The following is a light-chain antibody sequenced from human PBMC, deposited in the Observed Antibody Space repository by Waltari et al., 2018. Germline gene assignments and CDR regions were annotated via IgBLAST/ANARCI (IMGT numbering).Light chain of an antibody. Sequence: DIEMTQSPDSLGVSLGERATITCKSSQSLFYSPKNKNYLAWYQQKRGQPPRLRISWASTRESGVPDRFSGSGSGTYFTLTISSLQAEDVAVYYCHQYYTTPRTFGQGTKLEIK. CDR3: HQYYTTPRT. CDR1: QSLFYSPKNKNY. V-gene: IGKV4-1*01. CDR2: WAS. J-gene: IGKJ2*01.